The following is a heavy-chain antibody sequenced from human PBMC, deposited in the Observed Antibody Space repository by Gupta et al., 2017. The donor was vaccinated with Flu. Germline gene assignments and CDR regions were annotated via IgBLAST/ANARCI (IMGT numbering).Heavy chain of an antibody. CDR3: ARQVYSSGWFAQNWFDP. V-gene: IGHV4-59*08. D-gene: IGHD6-19*01. J-gene: IGHJ5*02. Sequence: QVQLQESGPGLVKPSETLSLTCTVSGDSISSYYWSWIRQPPGKGLEWIGYIYYSGSTNYNPSLKSRVTISVDTSKNQFSLKLSSVTAADTAVYYCARQVYSSGWFAQNWFDPWGQGTLVTVSS. CDR2: IYYSGST. CDR1: GDSISSYY.